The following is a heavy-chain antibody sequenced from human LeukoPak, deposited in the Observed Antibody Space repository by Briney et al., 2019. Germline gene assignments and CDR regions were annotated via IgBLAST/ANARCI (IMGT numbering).Heavy chain of an antibody. CDR1: GFTFGTYW. D-gene: IGHD3-10*01. CDR3: ARVLYGSGSYYTY. Sequence: GGSLRLSCAASGFTFGTYWMHWVRQAPGKGLVWVSRINSDGSSTSYADSVKGRFTISRDNAKNTLYLQMNSLRAEDTAVYYCARVLYGSGSYYTYWGQGTLVTVSS. J-gene: IGHJ4*02. CDR2: INSDGSST. V-gene: IGHV3-74*01.